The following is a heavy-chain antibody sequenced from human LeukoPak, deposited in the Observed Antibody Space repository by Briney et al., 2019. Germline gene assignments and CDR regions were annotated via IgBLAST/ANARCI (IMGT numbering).Heavy chain of an antibody. CDR1: GLRFSDQY. V-gene: IGHV3-11*01. J-gene: IGHJ6*02. CDR2: ISGSGANR. Sequence: GGSLRLSCAASGLRFSDQYMIWIRQTPGKGLEWVSFISGSGANRFYADSMKGRFTISKDNTKNSLYLQMNSLRTEDTAIYYCATLHFYAMGIWGQGTTVTVSS. CDR3: ATLHFYAMGI.